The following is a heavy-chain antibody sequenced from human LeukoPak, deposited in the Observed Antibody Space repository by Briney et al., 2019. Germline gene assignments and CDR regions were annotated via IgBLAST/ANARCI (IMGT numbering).Heavy chain of an antibody. Sequence: GGSLRLSCAASGFTFSSYSMNWVRQAPRKGLEWVSSISSSGNYIYYADSVKGRFTISRDNAKNSLYLQMNSLRAEDTAVYYCAKIISDWSRGAFDIWGQGTMVTVSS. CDR3: AKIISDWSRGAFDI. CDR2: ISSSGNYI. D-gene: IGHD6-19*01. V-gene: IGHV3-21*01. CDR1: GFTFSSYS. J-gene: IGHJ3*02.